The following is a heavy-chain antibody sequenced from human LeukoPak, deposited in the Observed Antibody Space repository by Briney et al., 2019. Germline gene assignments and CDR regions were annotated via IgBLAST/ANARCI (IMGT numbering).Heavy chain of an antibody. Sequence: SETLSLTCTVSGGSISSYYWSWIRQPPGKGLEWVGYIYYSGCTNYNPSLKSRVTISVDTSKNQFSLKLSSVTAADTAVYYCARAGPETGSPYFDYWGQGTLVTVSS. D-gene: IGHD3-9*01. J-gene: IGHJ4*02. V-gene: IGHV4-59*01. CDR2: IYYSGCT. CDR1: GGSISSYY. CDR3: ARAGPETGSPYFDY.